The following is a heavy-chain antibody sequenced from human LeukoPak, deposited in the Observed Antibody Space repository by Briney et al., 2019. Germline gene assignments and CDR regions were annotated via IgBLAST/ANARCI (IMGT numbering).Heavy chain of an antibody. J-gene: IGHJ4*02. Sequence: ASVKVSCKASGYTFTSYDINWVRQATGQGLEWMGWINPNSGGTNYAQKFQGRVTMTRDTSISTAYMELSRLRSDDTAVYYCAREAAADPYYFDYWGQGTLVTVSS. V-gene: IGHV1-2*02. CDR2: INPNSGGT. CDR1: GYTFTSYD. D-gene: IGHD6-13*01. CDR3: AREAAADPYYFDY.